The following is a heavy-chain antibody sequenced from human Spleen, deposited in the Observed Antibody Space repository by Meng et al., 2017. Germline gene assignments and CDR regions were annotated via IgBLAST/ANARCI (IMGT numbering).Heavy chain of an antibody. CDR3: ARVMVRTPSPDY. J-gene: IGHJ4*02. Sequence: ASVKVSCKPSGYNFPDYYIHWVRQAPGQGLEWMGIINPSGGSTSYAQKFQGRVTMTRDTSTSTVYMELSSLRSEDTAVYYCARVMVRTPSPDYWGQGTLVTVSS. CDR1: GYNFPDYY. D-gene: IGHD3-10*01. V-gene: IGHV1-46*01. CDR2: INPSGGST.